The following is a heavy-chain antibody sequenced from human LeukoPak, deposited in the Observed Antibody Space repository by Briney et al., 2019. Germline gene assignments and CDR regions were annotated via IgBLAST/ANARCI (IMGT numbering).Heavy chain of an antibody. CDR3: ARDGYSSGPDAFDI. CDR2: VYRSGST. D-gene: IGHD6-25*01. J-gene: IGHJ3*02. Sequence: SQTLSLTCAVSGGSISSGDYSWSWIRQPPGKGLEWIGYVYRSGSTFYNPSLKSRVTISVDTSKNQFSLKLSSVTAADTAVYYCARDGYSSGPDAFDIWGQETMVTVSS. V-gene: IGHV4-30-2*01. CDR1: GGSISSGDYS.